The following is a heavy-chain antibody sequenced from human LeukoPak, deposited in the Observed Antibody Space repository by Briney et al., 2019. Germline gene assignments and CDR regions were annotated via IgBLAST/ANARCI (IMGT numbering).Heavy chain of an antibody. D-gene: IGHD3-3*01. CDR3: ARGLRGYYDFWSGPGSSFDY. Sequence: GASVKVSCKASGYTFTSYYIHWVRQAPGQGLEWMGIINPTSGNTRYAQKFQGRVTVTRDTSTSTVYMELSSLRSDDTAVYYCARGLRGYYDFWSGPGSSFDYWGQGTLVTVSS. CDR1: GYTFTSYY. V-gene: IGHV1-46*01. J-gene: IGHJ4*02. CDR2: INPTSGNT.